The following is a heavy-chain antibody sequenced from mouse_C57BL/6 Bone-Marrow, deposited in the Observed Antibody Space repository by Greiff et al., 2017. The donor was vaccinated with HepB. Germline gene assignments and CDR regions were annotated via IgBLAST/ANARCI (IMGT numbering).Heavy chain of an antibody. V-gene: IGHV5-2*01. J-gene: IGHJ4*01. CDR1: EYEFPSHD. CDR2: INSDGGST. Sequence: QGESGGGLVQPGESLKLSCESNEYEFPSHDMSWVRKTPEKRLELVAAINSDGGSTYYPDTMERRFIISRDNTKKTLYLQMSSLRSEDTALYYCARPKSYYYYAMDYWGQGTSVTVSS. CDR3: ARPKSYYYYAMDY. D-gene: IGHD1-1*01.